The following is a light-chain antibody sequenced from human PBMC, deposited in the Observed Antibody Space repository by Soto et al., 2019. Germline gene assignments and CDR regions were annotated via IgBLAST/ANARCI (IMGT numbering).Light chain of an antibody. CDR2: KTS. V-gene: IGKV1-5*03. CDR3: QQYHSFSN. CDR1: QSLDSW. Sequence: DIQMTQSPSTLSASVEDRVTITCRASQSLDSWLAWYQQKPGKPPKLLIYKTSILEFGVPSRFSGSGSGTLFTLTISSLQPDEFATYYCQQYHSFSNFGQGTKVEIK. J-gene: IGKJ1*01.